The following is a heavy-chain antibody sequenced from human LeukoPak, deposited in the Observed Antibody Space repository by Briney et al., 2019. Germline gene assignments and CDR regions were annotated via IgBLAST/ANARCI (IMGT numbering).Heavy chain of an antibody. CDR1: GFTVSSNY. CDR2: IYSGGST. D-gene: IGHD3-22*01. CDR3: ARHYYDSSGYQGIDY. Sequence: GGSLRLSCAASGFTVSSNYMSWVRQAPGKGLEWVSVIYSGGSTRYADSVKGRFTISRDNSKNTLYLQMNSLRAEDTAVYYCARHYYDSSGYQGIDYWGQGTLVTVSS. V-gene: IGHV3-53*01. J-gene: IGHJ4*02.